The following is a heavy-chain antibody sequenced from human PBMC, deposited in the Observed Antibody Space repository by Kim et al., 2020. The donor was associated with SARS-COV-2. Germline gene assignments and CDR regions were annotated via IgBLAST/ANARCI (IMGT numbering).Heavy chain of an antibody. CDR3: AVYGSEYYYGMDV. J-gene: IGHJ6*02. Sequence: TDSVKGPFTMSRDNSKNTLYLKINSLTAENTAVYYCAVYGSEYYYGMDVWGQGTTVTVSS. D-gene: IGHD3-10*01. V-gene: IGHV3-30*07.